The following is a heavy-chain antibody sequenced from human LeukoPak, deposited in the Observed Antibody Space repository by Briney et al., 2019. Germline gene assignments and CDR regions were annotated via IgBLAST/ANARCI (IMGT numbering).Heavy chain of an antibody. CDR1: GFTVSSNY. CDR2: I. J-gene: IGHJ4*02. Sequence: PGGSLRLSCAASGFTVSSNYMNWVRQAPGKGLEWVSGIKGRFTISRDNSRNTLYLQMNSLRAEDTAVYYCAKERTINDWTFDYWGQGSLVTVSS. CDR3: AKERTINDWTFDY. D-gene: IGHD3/OR15-3a*01. V-gene: IGHV3-53*01.